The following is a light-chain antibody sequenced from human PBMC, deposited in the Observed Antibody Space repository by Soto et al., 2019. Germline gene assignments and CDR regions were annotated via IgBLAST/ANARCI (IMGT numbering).Light chain of an antibody. V-gene: IGKV1-39*01. CDR1: QSISNH. CDR3: QQSYSTPPLT. J-gene: IGKJ4*01. Sequence: DIQMTQSPSSLSASVEDRVIITCRASQSISNHLNWYQQKPGKAPKLLIYAASSLQSGVPSRFSGSGSGTDFTLTISSLQPEDFATYYCQQSYSTPPLTFGGGTKVDI. CDR2: AAS.